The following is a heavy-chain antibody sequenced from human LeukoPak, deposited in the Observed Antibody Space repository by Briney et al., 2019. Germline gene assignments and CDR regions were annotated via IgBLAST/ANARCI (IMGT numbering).Heavy chain of an antibody. CDR2: ISAYNGNT. CDR1: GYTFTSNY. CDR3: ARDRVYDILTGYYHYYYYYMDV. Sequence: ASVKVSCKAFGYTFTSNYMHWVRQAPGQGLEWMGWISAYNGNTNYAQKLQGRVTMTTDTSTSAAYMELRSLRSDDTAVYYCARDRVYDILTGYYHYYYYYMDVWGKGTTVTISS. J-gene: IGHJ6*03. V-gene: IGHV1-18*04. D-gene: IGHD3-9*01.